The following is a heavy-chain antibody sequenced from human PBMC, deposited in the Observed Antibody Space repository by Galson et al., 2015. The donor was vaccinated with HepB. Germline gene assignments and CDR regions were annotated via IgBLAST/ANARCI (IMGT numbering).Heavy chain of an antibody. D-gene: IGHD6-19*01. CDR3: ARDSGNSSGWLGPVYYYYYYGMDV. CDR1: GFTFSSYA. V-gene: IGHV3-30-3*01. J-gene: IGHJ6*02. Sequence: SLRLSCAASGFTFSSYAMHWVRQAPGKGLEWVAVISYDGSNKYYADSVKGRFTISRDNSKNTLYLQMNSLRAEDTAVYYCARDSGNSSGWLGPVYYYYYYGMDVWGQGTTVTVSS. CDR2: ISYDGSNK.